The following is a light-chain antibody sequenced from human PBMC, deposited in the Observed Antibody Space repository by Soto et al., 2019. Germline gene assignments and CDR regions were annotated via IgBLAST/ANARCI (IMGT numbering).Light chain of an antibody. CDR3: QKYNSAPRT. Sequence: DIQMTQSPSSLSASVGDRVTITCRASQGISNYLAWYQQKPGKVPKLLIYAASTLQSGGPSRFSGSGSGTDFTLPISSLQPEDGATYYCQKYNSAPRTFGQGTKVEIK. J-gene: IGKJ1*01. V-gene: IGKV1-27*01. CDR1: QGISNY. CDR2: AAS.